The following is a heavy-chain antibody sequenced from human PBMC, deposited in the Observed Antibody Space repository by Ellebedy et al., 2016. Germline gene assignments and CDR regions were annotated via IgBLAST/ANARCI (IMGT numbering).Heavy chain of an antibody. CDR3: ARGTQYYDFWSGPLGNALFDY. CDR2: IYYSGST. D-gene: IGHD3-3*01. J-gene: IGHJ4*02. CDR1: GGSISSGGYY. V-gene: IGHV4-31*03. Sequence: SETLSLTXTVSGGSISSGGYYWSWIRQHPGKGLEWIGYIYYSGSTYYNPSLKSRVTISADTSKNQFSLKLSSVTVADTAVYYCARGTQYYDFWSGPLGNALFDYWGQGTLVTVSS.